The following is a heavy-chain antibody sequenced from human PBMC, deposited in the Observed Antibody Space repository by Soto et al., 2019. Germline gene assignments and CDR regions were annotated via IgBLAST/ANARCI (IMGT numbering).Heavy chain of an antibody. D-gene: IGHD5-18*01. J-gene: IGHJ4*01. Sequence: GESLKISCKGSGYSFVSYWIAWVRQMPGKGLEWMGSIYPGDSDTTYSPSIQGQVTISADKSSTTVYLQWNTLKASDTTMYYCAKTDGYEVEYWGQGTQVTVSS. CDR3: AKTDGYEVEY. V-gene: IGHV5-51*01. CDR1: GYSFVSYW. CDR2: IYPGDSDT.